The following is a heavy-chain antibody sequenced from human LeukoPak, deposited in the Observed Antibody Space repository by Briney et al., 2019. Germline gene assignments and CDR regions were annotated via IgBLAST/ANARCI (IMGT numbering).Heavy chain of an antibody. Sequence: GGSLRLSCAASGFTFSSYGMHWVRQAPGKGLEWVAFIRYDGSNKYYADSVKGRFTISRDNSKNTLYLQMNSLRAEDTAVYYCAGRRYSYGFFGRNYWGQGTLVTVSS. CDR2: IRYDGSNK. D-gene: IGHD5-18*01. V-gene: IGHV3-30*02. J-gene: IGHJ4*02. CDR1: GFTFSSYG. CDR3: AGRRYSYGFFGRNY.